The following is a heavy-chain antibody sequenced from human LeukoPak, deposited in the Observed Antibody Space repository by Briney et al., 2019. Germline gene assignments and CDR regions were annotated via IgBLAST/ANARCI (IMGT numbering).Heavy chain of an antibody. CDR1: GFTVSSNY. CDR2: IYSGGTT. D-gene: IGHD2-2*01. J-gene: IGHJ4*02. Sequence: GGSLRLSCAASGFTVSSNYMSWVRQAPGKGLEWVSVIYSGGTTNHADSVKGRFTVSRDNSKNTLYLQMNSLRAEDTAVYFCARGSSRAFDYWGQGTLVAVSS. CDR3: ARGSSRAFDY. V-gene: IGHV3-53*01.